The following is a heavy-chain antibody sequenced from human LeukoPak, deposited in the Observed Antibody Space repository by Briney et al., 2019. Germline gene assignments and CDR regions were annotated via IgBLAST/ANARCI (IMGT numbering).Heavy chain of an antibody. V-gene: IGHV4-39*02. J-gene: IGHJ5*02. CDR1: GGSISSSSYY. CDR3: AREFFWSGYPA. Sequence: PSETLSLTCTVSGGSISSSSYYWGWIRQPPGKGLEWIGSIYYSGSTYYNPSLKSRVTISVDTSKNQFSLKLSSVTAADTAVYYCAREFFWSGYPAWGQGTLVTVSS. CDR2: IYYSGST. D-gene: IGHD3-3*01.